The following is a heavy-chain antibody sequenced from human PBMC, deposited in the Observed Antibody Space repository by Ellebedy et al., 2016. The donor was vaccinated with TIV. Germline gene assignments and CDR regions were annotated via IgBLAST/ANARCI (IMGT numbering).Heavy chain of an antibody. CDR1: GFSFSGFY. CDR3: ARNLQYTKYGMDV. J-gene: IGHJ6*02. V-gene: IGHV3-11*03. CDR2: LSNSGTYT. Sequence: GESLKISCSASGFSFSGFYMTWIRQAPGKGLEWIAYLSNSGTYTKYADSVKGRFTISRDNAENSLYLEMNSLRADDTAVYYCARNLQYTKYGMDVWGQGTTVIVSS. D-gene: IGHD5-24*01.